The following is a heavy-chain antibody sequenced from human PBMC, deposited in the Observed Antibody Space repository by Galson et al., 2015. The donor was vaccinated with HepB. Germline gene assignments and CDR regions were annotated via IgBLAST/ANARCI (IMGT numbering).Heavy chain of an antibody. CDR2: IRSKVNSYAT. J-gene: IGHJ4*02. CDR3: LVGAPYPIVY. D-gene: IGHD1-26*01. CDR1: GFTFSDSA. Sequence: SLRLSCAASGFTFSDSAVHWVRQASGKGLEWVGLIRSKVNSYATTYGASVKGRFTISRDDSKNTAYLQMNSLKLEDTAVYYCLVGAPYPIVYWGQGTLVTVSS. V-gene: IGHV3-73*01.